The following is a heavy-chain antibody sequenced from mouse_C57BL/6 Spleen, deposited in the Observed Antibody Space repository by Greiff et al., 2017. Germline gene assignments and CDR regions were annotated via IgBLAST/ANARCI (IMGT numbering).Heavy chain of an antibody. CDR2: IDPEDGET. CDR1: GFNIKDYY. J-gene: IGHJ3*01. CDR3: GAGPAWFAY. Sequence: VQLKESVAELVKPGASVKLSCTASGFNIKDYYMHWVKQRTEQGLEWIGRIDPEDGETKYAPKFQGKATIPADPSSNTAYLQLSSLTSEDAAVYYCGAGPAWFAYWGQGTLVTVSA. V-gene: IGHV14-2*01.